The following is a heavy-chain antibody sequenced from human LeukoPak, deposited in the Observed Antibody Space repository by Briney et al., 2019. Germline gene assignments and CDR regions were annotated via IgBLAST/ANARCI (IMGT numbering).Heavy chain of an antibody. CDR2: ISYDGSNK. D-gene: IGHD3-22*01. Sequence: PGRSLRLSCAASGFTFSSYAMHWVRQAPGKGLEWVAVISYDGSNKYYADSVKGRFTISRDNSKNTLYLQMNSLRAEDTAVYYCSGYYDSSDDCWGQGTLVTVSS. CDR1: GFTFSSYA. CDR3: SGYYDSSDDC. J-gene: IGHJ4*02. V-gene: IGHV3-30*07.